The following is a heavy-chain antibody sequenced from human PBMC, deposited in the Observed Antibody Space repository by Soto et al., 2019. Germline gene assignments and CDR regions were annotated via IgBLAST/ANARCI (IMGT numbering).Heavy chain of an antibody. CDR3: AVSRGWWAFHY. CDR1: GYTFTTYD. CDR2: INANNGNP. Sequence: QVLLVQSGAEVKKPGASVQISCKASGYTFTTYDMHWVRQAPGQRLEWMGSINANNGNPKYSQRFQGKATFTRVQSATTGYMDLSRLISADTAVYYCAVSRGWWAFHYWGQGTLVTVSS. J-gene: IGHJ4*02. V-gene: IGHV1-3*01. D-gene: IGHD6-13*01.